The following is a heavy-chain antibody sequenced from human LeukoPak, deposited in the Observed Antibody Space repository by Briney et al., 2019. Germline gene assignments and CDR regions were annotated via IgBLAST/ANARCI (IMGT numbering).Heavy chain of an antibody. CDR3: ARDLELWFNSETYYYYGMDV. J-gene: IGHJ6*02. V-gene: IGHV1-2*02. CDR2: INPNSGGT. Sequence: ASVKVSCKASGYTFTSYYMHWVRQAPGQGLEWMGWINPNSGGTNYAQKFQGRVTMTRDTSISTAYMELSRLRSDDTAVYYCARDLELWFNSETYYYYGMDVWGQGTTVTVSS. D-gene: IGHD5-18*01. CDR1: GYTFTSYY.